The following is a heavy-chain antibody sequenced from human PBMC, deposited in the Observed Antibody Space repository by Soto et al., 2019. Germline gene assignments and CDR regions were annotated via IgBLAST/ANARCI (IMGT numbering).Heavy chain of an antibody. Sequence: QVQLVESGGGVVQPGRSLRLSCAASGFTFSSYGMHWVRQAPGKGLEWVAVIWYDGSNKYYADSVKGRFTISRDNSKNTLYLQMNSLRAEDTAVYYCARGYCSGGSCYSVDYWGQGTLVTVSS. CDR3: ARGYCSGGSCYSVDY. V-gene: IGHV3-33*01. CDR1: GFTFSSYG. CDR2: IWYDGSNK. D-gene: IGHD2-15*01. J-gene: IGHJ4*02.